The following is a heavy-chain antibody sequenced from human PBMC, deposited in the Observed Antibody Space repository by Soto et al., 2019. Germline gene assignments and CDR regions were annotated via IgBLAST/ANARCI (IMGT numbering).Heavy chain of an antibody. Sequence: GASVKVSCKASGYTFTGYYMHWVRQAPGQGREWMGWINPNSGGTNYAQKFQGWVTMTRDTSISTAYMELSRLGSDDTAGYYCARSLPRIAVARTHRWFDHWGQGTLVPVSP. CDR1: GYTFTGYY. V-gene: IGHV1-2*04. CDR2: INPNSGGT. D-gene: IGHD6-19*01. CDR3: ARSLPRIAVARTHRWFDH. J-gene: IGHJ5*02.